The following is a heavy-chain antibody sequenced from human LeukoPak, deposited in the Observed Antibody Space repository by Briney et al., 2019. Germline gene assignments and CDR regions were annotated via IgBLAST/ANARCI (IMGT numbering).Heavy chain of an antibody. CDR2: MNPNSGNT. Sequence: GASVKVSCKASGYTFTIYDINWVRQATGQGLEWMGWMNPNSGNTGYAQKFQGRVTMTRNTSISTAYMELSSLRSEDTAVYYCARGIQWLAYYYYYGMDVWGQGTTVTVSS. D-gene: IGHD6-19*01. J-gene: IGHJ6*02. CDR3: ARGIQWLAYYYYYGMDV. CDR1: GYTFTIYD. V-gene: IGHV1-8*01.